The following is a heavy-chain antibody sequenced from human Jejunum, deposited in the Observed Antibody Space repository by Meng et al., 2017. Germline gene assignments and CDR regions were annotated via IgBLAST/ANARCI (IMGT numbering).Heavy chain of an antibody. V-gene: IGHV1-3*01. Sequence: ASVKVSCKASGYTFSTYRLHWVRQAPGQGLEWMGWIDADDGDTNYSERLQGRVTITRDTSASSTHMELSSLTSEDTAVYYCARDLGWRNTFDYWGQGNLVTGAS. CDR1: GYTFSTYR. CDR3: ARDLGWRNTFDY. J-gene: IGHJ4*02. D-gene: IGHD3-3*01. CDR2: IDADDGDT.